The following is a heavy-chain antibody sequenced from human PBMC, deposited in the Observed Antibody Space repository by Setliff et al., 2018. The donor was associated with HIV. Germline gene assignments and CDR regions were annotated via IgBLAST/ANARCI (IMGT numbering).Heavy chain of an antibody. J-gene: IGHJ6*03. D-gene: IGHD1-26*01. CDR2: IYYSGST. Sequence: SETLSLTCTVSGGSIYGSDYYWGWIRQPPGKGLEWIGNIYYSGSTYYNPSLKTRVTISVDGSKNQFSLKLKSVTAADTAVYYCARIVRWELVATSTFFYYYMDVWGKGTTVTVSS. CDR3: ARIVRWELVATSTFFYYYMDV. CDR1: GGSIYGSDYY. V-gene: IGHV4-39*01.